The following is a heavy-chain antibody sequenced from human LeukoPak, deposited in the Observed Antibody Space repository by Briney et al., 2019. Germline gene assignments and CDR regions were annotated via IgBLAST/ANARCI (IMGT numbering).Heavy chain of an antibody. V-gene: IGHV3-30-3*01. D-gene: IGHD2-15*01. J-gene: IGHJ6*02. CDR2: ISYDGSNK. Sequence: GGSLRLSCAASGFTFSSYAMHWVRQAPGKGLEWVAVISYDGSNKYYADSVKGRFTISRDNSKNTLYLQMNSLRAEDTAVYYCARDRWWRYCSGGSCYRGYYYGMDVWGQGTTVTVSS. CDR1: GFTFSSYA. CDR3: ARDRWWRYCSGGSCYRGYYYGMDV.